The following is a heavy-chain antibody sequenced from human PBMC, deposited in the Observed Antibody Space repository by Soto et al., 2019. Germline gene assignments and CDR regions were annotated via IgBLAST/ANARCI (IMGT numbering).Heavy chain of an antibody. J-gene: IGHJ3*02. CDR2: IYHRGST. CDR1: GGSISSGGYS. Sequence: PSETLSLTCAVSGGSISSGGYSWSWIRQPPGKGLEWIGYIYHRGSTYYNPSLKSRVTISVDRSKNQFSLKLSSVTAADTAVYYCARAYCGGDCYSFDAFDIWGQGTMVTVSS. D-gene: IGHD2-21*02. CDR3: ARAYCGGDCYSFDAFDI. V-gene: IGHV4-30-2*01.